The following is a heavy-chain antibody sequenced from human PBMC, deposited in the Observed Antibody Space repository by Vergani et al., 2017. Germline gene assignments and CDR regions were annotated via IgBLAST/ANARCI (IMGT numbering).Heavy chain of an antibody. CDR3: ARFYGDQTYNWFDP. J-gene: IGHJ5*02. CDR1: GVSISSGSYY. V-gene: IGHV4-61*02. D-gene: IGHD4-17*01. CDR2: IYISGST. Sequence: QVQLQESGPGLVKSSQTLSLTCTVSGVSISSGSYYWNWIRQPAEKGLEWIGRIYISGSTNYNPSLESRVTISVDTSKNQFSLRLSSVTAADTAVYYCARFYGDQTYNWFDPWGQGTLVTVSS.